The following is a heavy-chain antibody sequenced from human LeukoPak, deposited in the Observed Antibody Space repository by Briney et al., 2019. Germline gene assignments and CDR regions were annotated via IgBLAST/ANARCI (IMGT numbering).Heavy chain of an antibody. CDR1: EYSFATYW. D-gene: IGHD2-15*01. J-gene: IGHJ4*02. CDR3: ASEYCSGGNCYFDY. V-gene: IGHV5-51*01. Sequence: KSGESLKISCKGSEYSFATYWIGWVRQLPGQGLEWMGIIFPGDSDTRYSPSFQGQVTISADKSISTAYLQWSSLKASDTAIYNCASEYCSGGNCYFDYWGQGTLVTVSS. CDR2: IFPGDSDT.